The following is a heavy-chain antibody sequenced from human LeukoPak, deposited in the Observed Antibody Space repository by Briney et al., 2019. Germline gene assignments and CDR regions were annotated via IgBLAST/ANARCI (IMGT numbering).Heavy chain of an antibody. CDR1: GFTFSSYA. CDR2: ISYDGSNK. CDR3: ARDLWHKYYYMDV. V-gene: IGHV3-30*04. J-gene: IGHJ6*03. D-gene: IGHD2/OR15-2a*01. Sequence: GGSLRLSCAASGFTFSSYAMHWVRQAPGKGLEWVAVISYDGSNKYYADSVKGRFTISRDNSKNTLYLQMSSLRAEDTAVYYCARDLWHKYYYMDVWGKGTTVTVSS.